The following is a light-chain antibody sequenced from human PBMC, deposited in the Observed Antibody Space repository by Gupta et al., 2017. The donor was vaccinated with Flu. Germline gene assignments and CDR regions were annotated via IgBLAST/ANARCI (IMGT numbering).Light chain of an antibody. J-gene: IGKJ1*01. CDR3: QQEDNWPRT. V-gene: IGKV3-15*01. Sequence: PAILSGSPGERATPSCRSSQSAGRNLAWYQHKPGQAPRLLIYGASTRATGIPGRFSGSGSGTEFTLTISSLQSEEFAIYYCQQEDNWPRTFGQGTKVEIK. CDR1: QSAGRN. CDR2: GAS.